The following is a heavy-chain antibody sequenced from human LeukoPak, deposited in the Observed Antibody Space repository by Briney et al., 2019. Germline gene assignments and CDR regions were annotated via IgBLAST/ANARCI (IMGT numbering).Heavy chain of an antibody. Sequence: GGSLRLSCAASGFTFSSYSMNWARQAPGKGLEWVSYISSSSSTIYYADSVKGRFTISRDNAKNSLYLQMNSLRDEDTAVYYCASAPLNGDYFDYWGQGTLVTVSS. CDR2: ISSSSSTI. D-gene: IGHD4-17*01. CDR3: ASAPLNGDYFDY. J-gene: IGHJ4*02. V-gene: IGHV3-48*02. CDR1: GFTFSSYS.